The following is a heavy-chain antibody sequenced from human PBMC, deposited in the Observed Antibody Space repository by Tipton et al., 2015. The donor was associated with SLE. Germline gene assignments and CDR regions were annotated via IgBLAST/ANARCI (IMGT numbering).Heavy chain of an antibody. J-gene: IGHJ6*02. CDR3: ARFTRVRDYSGMAV. CDR2: IYYSGST. CDR1: GGSISSYY. D-gene: IGHD3-10*01. Sequence: TLSLTCTVSGGSISSYYWSWIRQPPGKGLEWIGYIYYSGSTNYNPSLKSRVTISVDTSKNQFSLKLSSVTAADTAVYYCARFTRVRDYSGMAVWGQGTPVSVS. V-gene: IGHV4-59*01.